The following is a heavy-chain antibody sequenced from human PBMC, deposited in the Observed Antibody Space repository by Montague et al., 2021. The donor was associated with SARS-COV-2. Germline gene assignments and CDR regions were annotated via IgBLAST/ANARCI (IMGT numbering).Heavy chain of an antibody. CDR1: GFTFSTYG. CDR2: ISASAMRT. CDR3: LNYHGSGSYGDF. D-gene: IGHD3-10*01. J-gene: IGHJ4*02. V-gene: IGHV3-23*01. Sequence: SLRLSCAASGFTFSTYGMTWVRQAPGKGLEWVSSISASAMRTHYXDSVKGRFTISRDNSKNTLYLQMSSLRAEDTAVYFCLNYHGSGSYGDFWGQGTLVTGSA.